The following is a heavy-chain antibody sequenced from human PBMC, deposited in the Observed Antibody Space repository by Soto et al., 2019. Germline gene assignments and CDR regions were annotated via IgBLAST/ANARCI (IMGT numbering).Heavy chain of an antibody. Sequence: SVKVSCKASGGTFSSYAISWVRQAPGQGLEWMGGIIPIFGTANYAQKFQGRVTITADESTSTAYMELSSLRSEDTAVYYCARQAGVTMIVVVIGAFDIWGQGTMVTVSS. CDR2: IIPIFGTA. V-gene: IGHV1-69*13. CDR1: GGTFSSYA. J-gene: IGHJ3*02. CDR3: ARQAGVTMIVVVIGAFDI. D-gene: IGHD3-22*01.